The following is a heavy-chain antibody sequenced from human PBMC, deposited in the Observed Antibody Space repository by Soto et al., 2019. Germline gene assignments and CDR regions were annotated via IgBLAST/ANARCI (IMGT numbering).Heavy chain of an antibody. CDR1: GVSFSDYS. CDR3: ARSGELLQTFDS. Sequence: GGSLRLSCVVSGVSFSDYSMNWVRQAPGKGLEWVSLITGNSEYKYYAGSVKGRFTVSRDNAKNSLYLQMNSLTVEDAAVYYCARSGELLQTFDSWGQGTLVTVSS. J-gene: IGHJ4*02. D-gene: IGHD1-26*01. CDR2: ITGNSEYK. V-gene: IGHV3-21*06.